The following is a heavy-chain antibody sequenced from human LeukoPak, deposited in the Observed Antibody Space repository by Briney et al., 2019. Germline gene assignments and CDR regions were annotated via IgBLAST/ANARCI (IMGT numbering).Heavy chain of an antibody. V-gene: IGHV3-7*05. CDR3: ARITTRYFDY. CDR2: IKHDGSET. J-gene: IGHJ4*02. D-gene: IGHD1-1*01. CDR1: GFTFSSIW. Sequence: GGSLRLSCATSGFTFSSIWMSWVRQAPGKGLEWVANIKHDGSETNYVDSVKGRFTISRDNAKNSLFLQMDSLSAEDTAVYYCARITTRYFDYWGQGTLVTVSS.